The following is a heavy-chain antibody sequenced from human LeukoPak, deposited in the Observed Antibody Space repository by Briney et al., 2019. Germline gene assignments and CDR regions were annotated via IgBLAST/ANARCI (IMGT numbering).Heavy chain of an antibody. Sequence: GGSLRLSCAASGFTFSSSAMSWVRQAPGKGLEWVSGITGSGANTYYADSVKGRFTISRDNSKNTRHLQMNSLRGEDTAVYYCAKDRIRAADYWGQGTLVTVSS. CDR3: AKDRIRAADY. J-gene: IGHJ4*02. D-gene: IGHD2-21*01. CDR2: ITGSGANT. V-gene: IGHV3-23*01. CDR1: GFTFSSSA.